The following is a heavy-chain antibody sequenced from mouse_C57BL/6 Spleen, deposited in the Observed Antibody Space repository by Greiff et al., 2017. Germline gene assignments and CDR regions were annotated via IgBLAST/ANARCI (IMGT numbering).Heavy chain of an antibody. V-gene: IGHV5-17*01. CDR1: GFTFSDYG. D-gene: IGHD1-1*01. CDR2: ISSGSSTI. CDR3: ARQGGYCGSSYEYYFDD. Sequence: EVMLVESGGGLVKPGGSLKLSCAASGFTFSDYGMHWVRQAPEKGLEWVAYISSGSSTIYYADTVKGRFTISRDNAKNTMFLQMTSLRSEDTAMYYSARQGGYCGSSYEYYFDDWGQGTTLTVSS. J-gene: IGHJ2*01.